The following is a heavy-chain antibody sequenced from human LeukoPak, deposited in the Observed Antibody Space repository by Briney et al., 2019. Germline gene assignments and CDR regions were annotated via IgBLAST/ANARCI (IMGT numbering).Heavy chain of an antibody. Sequence: SVKVYCKASGGTFSSYAISWVRQAPGQGLEWMGGIIPVFGSPNYAQKFLGRVTITADESTSTAYMELSSLRSEDTAVYYCTRDWGLIGSTDWGGHENWFDPWGQGTLVTVSS. CDR2: IIPVFGSP. CDR3: TRDWGLIGSTDWGGHENWFDP. CDR1: GGTFSSYA. D-gene: IGHD1-7*01. J-gene: IGHJ5*02. V-gene: IGHV1-69*01.